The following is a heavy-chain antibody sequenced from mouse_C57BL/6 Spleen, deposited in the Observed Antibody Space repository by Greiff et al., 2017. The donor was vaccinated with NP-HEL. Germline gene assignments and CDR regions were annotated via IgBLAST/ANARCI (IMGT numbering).Heavy chain of an antibody. CDR1: GYSITSGYY. J-gene: IGHJ2*01. CDR3: ARGDYRNYFDY. Sequence: VQLQQSGPGLVKPSQSLSLTCSVTGYSITSGYYWNWIRQFPGNKLEWMGYISYDGSNNYNPSLKNRISITRDTSKNQFFLKLNSVTTEDTATYYCARGDYRNYFDYWGQGTTLTVSS. CDR2: ISYDGSN. D-gene: IGHD2-1*01. V-gene: IGHV3-6*01.